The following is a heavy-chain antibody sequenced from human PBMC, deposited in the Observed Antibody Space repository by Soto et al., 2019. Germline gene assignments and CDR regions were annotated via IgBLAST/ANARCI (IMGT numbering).Heavy chain of an antibody. V-gene: IGHV4-39*01. D-gene: IGHD5-12*01. CDR3: ARAATYYYYGMDV. J-gene: IGHJ6*02. CDR2: IFYSGST. Sequence: SETLSLTCTVSGGSISSSSYYWGWIRQPPGKGLEWIGSIFYSGSTYYNPSLKSRVTISVDTSKNQFSLKLTSVTAADTAVYYCARAATYYYYGMDVWGQGTTVTVSS. CDR1: GGSISSSSYY.